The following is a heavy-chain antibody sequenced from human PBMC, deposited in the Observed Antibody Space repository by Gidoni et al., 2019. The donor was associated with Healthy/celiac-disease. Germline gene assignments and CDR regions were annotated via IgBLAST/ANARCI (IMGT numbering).Heavy chain of an antibody. CDR3: AISRGSLYYYDSSGPFGY. CDR2: IRYDGSNK. Sequence: QVQLVESGGGVVQPGGSLRLSCAASGFTSSSYGWHWVRQAPGKGLEWVAFIRYDGSNKYYADSVKGRFTISRDNSKNTLYLQMNSLRAEDTAVYYCAISRGSLYYYDSSGPFGYWGQGTLVTVSS. V-gene: IGHV3-30*02. J-gene: IGHJ4*02. CDR1: GFTSSSYG. D-gene: IGHD3-22*01.